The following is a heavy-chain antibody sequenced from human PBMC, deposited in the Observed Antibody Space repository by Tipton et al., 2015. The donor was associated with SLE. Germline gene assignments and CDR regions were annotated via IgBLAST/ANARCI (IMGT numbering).Heavy chain of an antibody. D-gene: IGHD3-10*01. V-gene: IGHV3-53*05. J-gene: IGHJ4*02. CDR1: GFTFSDYY. CDR2: MYSGGRI. Sequence: GSLRLSCAASGFTFSDYYMSWIRQAPGKGLEWVSVMYSGGRIHYGDSVKGRFTISRDNSKSTLYLQMNSLRIDDTAVYYCAKTLFGDYGDHWGQGTLVTVSS. CDR3: AKTLFGDYGDH.